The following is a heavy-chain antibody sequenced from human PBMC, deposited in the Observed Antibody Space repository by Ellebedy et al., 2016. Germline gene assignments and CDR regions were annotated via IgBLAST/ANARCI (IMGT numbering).Heavy chain of an antibody. CDR1: GFTFNNYW. J-gene: IGHJ4*02. Sequence: GGSLRLXCAASGFTFNNYWMHWVRQAPGKGLVWVSSINSDGSSKPYADSVKGRFTISRDNAKNTLHLEMSSLRVDDTAVYYCARDGDSQGFDYWGQGILVTVSS. D-gene: IGHD3-10*01. CDR3: ARDGDSQGFDY. CDR2: INSDGSSK. V-gene: IGHV3-74*01.